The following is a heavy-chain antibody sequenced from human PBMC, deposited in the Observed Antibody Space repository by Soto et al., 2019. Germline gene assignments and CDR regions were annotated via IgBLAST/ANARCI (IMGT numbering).Heavy chain of an antibody. D-gene: IGHD3-3*01. CDR2: ISGSGGST. V-gene: IGHV3-23*01. J-gene: IGHJ4*02. CDR3: AKAFSYNYDFWSGYQTYYFDY. CDR1: GFTFSSYA. Sequence: WGSLRLSCAASGFTFSSYAMSWVRQAPGKGLEWVSAISGSGGSTYYADSVKGRFTISRDNSKNTLYLQMNSLRAEDTAVYYCAKAFSYNYDFWSGYQTYYFDYWGQGTLVTVSS.